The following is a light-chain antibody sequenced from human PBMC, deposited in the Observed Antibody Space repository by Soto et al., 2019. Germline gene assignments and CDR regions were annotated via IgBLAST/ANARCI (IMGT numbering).Light chain of an antibody. V-gene: IGLV2-14*01. CDR2: DVT. CDR1: SRDVGAYTY. CDR3: SSHSNITPYV. Sequence: QSALTQPASVSGSPGQSITISCTGTSRDVGAYTYVSWYQQHPGKAPKLMVYDVTNRPSGVSDLFSGSTSGNTASLTISGLQAEDEDDYFCSSHSNITPYVFGTGTKVTVL. J-gene: IGLJ1*01.